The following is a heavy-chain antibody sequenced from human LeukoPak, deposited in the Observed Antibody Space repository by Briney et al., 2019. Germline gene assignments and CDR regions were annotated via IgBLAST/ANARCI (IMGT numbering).Heavy chain of an antibody. Sequence: PSETLSLTCTVSGGSISSYYWSWIRQPPGKGLEWIGYIYYSGSTNYNPSLKSRVTISVDTSKNQFSLKLSSVTAADTAVYYCARGRDVYYYYGMDVWGQGTTVTVSS. D-gene: IGHD3-10*01. V-gene: IGHV4-59*01. CDR1: GGSISSYY. CDR2: IYYSGST. CDR3: ARGRDVYYYYGMDV. J-gene: IGHJ6*02.